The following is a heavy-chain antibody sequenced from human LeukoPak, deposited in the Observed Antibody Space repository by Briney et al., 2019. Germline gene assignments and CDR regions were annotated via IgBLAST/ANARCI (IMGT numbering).Heavy chain of an antibody. Sequence: PSETLSLTCTVSGGSFGTYYWTWIRQPPGKGLEWIGEINHSGSTNYNPSLKSRVTISVDTPKNQFSLKLSSVTAADTAVYYCARGVSPYYYGSGSYYTLGNWYDPWGQGTLVTVSS. CDR2: INHSGST. J-gene: IGHJ5*02. CDR1: GGSFGTYY. V-gene: IGHV4-34*01. D-gene: IGHD3-10*01. CDR3: ARGVSPYYYGSGSYYTLGNWYDP.